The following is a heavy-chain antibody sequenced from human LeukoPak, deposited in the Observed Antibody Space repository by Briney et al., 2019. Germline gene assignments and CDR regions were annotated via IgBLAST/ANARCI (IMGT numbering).Heavy chain of an antibody. V-gene: IGHV3-21*06. J-gene: IGHJ5*02. D-gene: IGHD4/OR15-4a*01. CDR2: ISSSSNYI. CDR3: VRIPNSANFPNWFDP. CDR1: GFTFSSSN. Sequence: GGSLRLSCAASGFTFSSSNMNWVRQAPGEGLEWVSSISSSSNYIYYADSVKGLFPISRDNAKNSLYLQMNSLRAEDTAVYYCVRIPNSANFPNWFDPWGQGTLVTVSS.